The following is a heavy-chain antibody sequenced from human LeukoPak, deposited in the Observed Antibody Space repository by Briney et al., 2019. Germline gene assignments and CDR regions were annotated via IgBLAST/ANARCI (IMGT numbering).Heavy chain of an antibody. CDR3: ARVLRSGSYYLFDY. Sequence: SETLSLTCAVYGGSMSSYYWSWIRQPPGKGLEWIGHIYYSGSTNYNPSLQSRLTISVDTSKNQFSLKLSSVTPADTAVYYCARVLRSGSYYLFDYWGQGTLVTVSS. V-gene: IGHV4-59*01. CDR1: GGSMSSYY. CDR2: IYYSGST. J-gene: IGHJ4*02. D-gene: IGHD1-26*01.